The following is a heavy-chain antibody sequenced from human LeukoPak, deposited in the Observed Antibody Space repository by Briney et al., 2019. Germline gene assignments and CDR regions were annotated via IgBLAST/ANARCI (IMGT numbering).Heavy chain of an antibody. D-gene: IGHD7-27*01. J-gene: IGHJ5*02. CDR3: ARERWGSHSGFDP. V-gene: IGHV3-53*01. CDR1: GFTVSSNY. CDR2: IYSGGST. Sequence: GGSLRLSCAASGFTVSSNYMSWVRQAPGKGLEWVSVIYSGGSTYYADSVKGRFTISRDNSKSTLYIQMNSLRAEDTAVYYCARERWGSHSGFDPWGQGTLVTVSS.